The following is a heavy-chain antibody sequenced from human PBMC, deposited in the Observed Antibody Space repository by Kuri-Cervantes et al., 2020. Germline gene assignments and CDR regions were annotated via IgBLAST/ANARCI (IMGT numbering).Heavy chain of an antibody. V-gene: IGHV4-39*01. Sequence: GSLRLSCAASGFTLSSYSMNWVRQAPGKGLEWIGSIYYSGSTYYNPSLKSRVTISVDTSKNQFSLKLSSVTAADTAVYYCARLAAAGTLSWFDPWGQGTLVTVSS. CDR2: IYYSGST. CDR1: GFTLSSYSMN. CDR3: ARLAAAGTLSWFDP. J-gene: IGHJ5*02. D-gene: IGHD6-13*01.